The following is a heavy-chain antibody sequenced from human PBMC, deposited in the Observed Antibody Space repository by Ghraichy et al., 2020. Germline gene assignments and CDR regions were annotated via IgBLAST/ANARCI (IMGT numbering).Heavy chain of an antibody. D-gene: IGHD3-10*01. CDR1: GFTFSSYD. J-gene: IGHJ4*02. CDR3: VKPKDPGSGSYAYYFDY. Sequence: GGSLRLSCSASGFTFSSYDMHWVRQAPGKGLEYVSVISSNGGSTYYADSVKGRFTISRDNSKNTLYLQMSSLRAEDTAVYYCVKPKDPGSGSYAYYFDYWGQGTLLTVSS. CDR2: ISSNGGST. V-gene: IGHV3-64D*06.